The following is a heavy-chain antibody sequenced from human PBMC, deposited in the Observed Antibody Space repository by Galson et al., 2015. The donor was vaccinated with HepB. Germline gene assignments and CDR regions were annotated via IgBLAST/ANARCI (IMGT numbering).Heavy chain of an antibody. CDR1: GFTFSIAW. CDR2: IKSKTDGGTT. Sequence: SLRLSCAASGFTFSIAWMSWVRQTPGKGLEWLGRIKSKTDGGTTDYAAPVKGRFTISRDDSKNMLYLQMNSLKTEDTAVYYCACNQYSNSGFDYWGQGTLVTVSS. CDR3: ACNQYSNSGFDY. J-gene: IGHJ4*02. D-gene: IGHD6-6*01. V-gene: IGHV3-15*01.